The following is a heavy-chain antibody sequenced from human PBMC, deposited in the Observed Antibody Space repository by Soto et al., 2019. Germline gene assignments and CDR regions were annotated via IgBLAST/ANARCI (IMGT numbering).Heavy chain of an antibody. CDR1: GFTFSSYA. D-gene: IGHD3-22*01. Sequence: EVQLLESGGGLVQPGGSLRLSCAASGFTFSSYAMSWVRQAPGKGLEWVSAISGSGGSTYYADSVKGRFTISRDNSKNTLYLQMNSLRAEDTAVYYCAKNLRPYYYDSSGYYPDYWGQGTLVTVSS. CDR2: ISGSGGST. J-gene: IGHJ4*02. CDR3: AKNLRPYYYDSSGYYPDY. V-gene: IGHV3-23*01.